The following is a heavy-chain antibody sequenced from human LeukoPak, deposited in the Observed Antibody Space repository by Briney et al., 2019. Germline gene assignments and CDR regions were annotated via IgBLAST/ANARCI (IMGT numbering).Heavy chain of an antibody. CDR1: GFTFRNFW. Sequence: QTGGSLRLSCGASGFTFRNFWMNWVRQAPGKGPEWVAILKHDGSDQYYVDSVKGRFTVSRDNAKNSLYLQMSSLRVEDTAVYYCAKTARVLDNWGQGTQVTVSS. CDR3: AKTARVLDN. V-gene: IGHV3-7*01. D-gene: IGHD1-14*01. CDR2: LKHDGSDQ. J-gene: IGHJ4*02.